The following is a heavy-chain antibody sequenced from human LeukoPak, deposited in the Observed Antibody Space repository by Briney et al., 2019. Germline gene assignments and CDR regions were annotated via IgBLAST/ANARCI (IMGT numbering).Heavy chain of an antibody. V-gene: IGHV3-30*01. Sequence: GGSLRLSCAASGFTFSSYAMHWVRQAPGKGLGWVAVISYDGSNKYYADSVKGRFTISRDNSKNTLYLQMNSLRAEDTAVYYCARDAGYCSSTSCYTVAYFQHWGQGTLVTVSS. CDR2: ISYDGSNK. CDR1: GFTFSSYA. CDR3: ARDAGYCSSTSCYTVAYFQH. J-gene: IGHJ1*01. D-gene: IGHD2-2*02.